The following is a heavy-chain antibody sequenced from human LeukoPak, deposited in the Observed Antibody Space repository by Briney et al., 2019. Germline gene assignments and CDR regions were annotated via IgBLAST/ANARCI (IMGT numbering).Heavy chain of an antibody. V-gene: IGHV4-39*02. CDR3: ARRSEYCSGTTYHDY. CDR1: GGSISSSSYY. J-gene: IGHJ4*02. D-gene: IGHD2-2*01. CDR2: IYYSGST. Sequence: SETLSLTCTVSGGSISSSSYYWDWIRQPPGKGLEWIGSIYYSGSTYYNSSLKSRVTISVDTSKNHFSLKLNSVTAADTAVYYCARRSEYCSGTTYHDYWGQGTLVTVSS.